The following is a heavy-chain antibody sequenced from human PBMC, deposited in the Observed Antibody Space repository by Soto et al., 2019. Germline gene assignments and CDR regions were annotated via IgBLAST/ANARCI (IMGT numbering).Heavy chain of an antibody. CDR2: FSLSGTT. D-gene: IGHD2-8*02. CDR1: GASITGSSY. J-gene: IGHJ4*02. V-gene: IGHV4-4*07. Sequence: SETLSLTCTVSGASITGSSYWSWIRQPAGKGLEWIGRFSLSGTTNYNPSLRSRVTMSADVSKNQFSLRLTSVTAADTALYYCARGMTPPGAPAWYYFDSWGQGTLVTV. CDR3: ARGMTPPGAPAWYYFDS.